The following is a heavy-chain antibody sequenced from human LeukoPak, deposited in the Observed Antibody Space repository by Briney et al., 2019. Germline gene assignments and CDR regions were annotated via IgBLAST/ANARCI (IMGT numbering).Heavy chain of an antibody. V-gene: IGHV5-51*01. CDR1: GSIFTSYW. Sequence: GGALEISCQGSGSIFTSYWIGWVRPLPGKGLEWMGIIYPGDSDTRYSPSFQGQVTISADKSNSTAYLQWSSLKASDTAMYYCASRRSSGRYYYYYYMDVWGKGTTVTVSS. CDR3: ASRRSSGRYYYYYYMDV. D-gene: IGHD1-26*01. J-gene: IGHJ6*03. CDR2: IYPGDSDT.